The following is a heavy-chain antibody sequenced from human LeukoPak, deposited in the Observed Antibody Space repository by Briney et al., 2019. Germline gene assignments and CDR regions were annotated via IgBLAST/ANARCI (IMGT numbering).Heavy chain of an antibody. CDR2: TRSKSDGGTI. V-gene: IGHV3-15*01. CDR1: VFTDRYDC. D-gene: IGHD2-8*01. Sequence: GRSLNLCYIDYVFTDRYDCVIYARHEPRKELNKLTLTRSKSDGGTIDYAAPVKGSFTISRDDSKSTVFLEMTSLKIEDTAMYYCTTVIMATPKDAYWGQETLVTVSS. J-gene: IGHJ4*02. CDR3: TTVIMATPKDAY.